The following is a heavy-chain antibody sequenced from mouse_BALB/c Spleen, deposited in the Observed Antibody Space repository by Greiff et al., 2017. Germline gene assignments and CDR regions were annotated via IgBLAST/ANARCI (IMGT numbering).Heavy chain of an antibody. V-gene: IGHV1-74*01. Sequence: QVQLQQSGAELVRPGASVKLSCKASGYTFTSYWMNWVKQRPEQGLEWIGRIDPYDSETHYNQKFKDKAILTVDKSSSTAYMQLSSLTSEDSAVYYCALITTVVATRYWYFDVWGAGTTVTVSS. J-gene: IGHJ1*01. CDR3: ALITTVVATRYWYFDV. CDR2: IDPYDSET. D-gene: IGHD1-1*01. CDR1: GYTFTSYW.